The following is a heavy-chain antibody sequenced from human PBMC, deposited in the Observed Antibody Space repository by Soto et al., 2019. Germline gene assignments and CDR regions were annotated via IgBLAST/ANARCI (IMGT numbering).Heavy chain of an antibody. D-gene: IGHD3-10*01. CDR2: IDPSDSYT. Sequence: GESLKISCKGSGYSFTGYWISWVRQMPGKGLEWMGRIDPSDSYTNYSPSFQGHVTISADKSISTAYLQWSSLKASDTAMYYCASDIYGSGSYQSYYYYGMDVWGQGTTVTVSS. V-gene: IGHV5-10-1*01. J-gene: IGHJ6*02. CDR1: GYSFTGYW. CDR3: ASDIYGSGSYQSYYYYGMDV.